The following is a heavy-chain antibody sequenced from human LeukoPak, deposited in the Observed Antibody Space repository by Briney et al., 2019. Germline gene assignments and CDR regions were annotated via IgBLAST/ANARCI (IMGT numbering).Heavy chain of an antibody. J-gene: IGHJ2*01. Sequence: GESLKISCKGSGYSFTSYWIGWVRQMPGKGLEWMGIIYPGDSDTRYSPSFQGQVTISADKSISTAYLQWSSLKASDTAMYYCARCHGGYVQARYWYFDLWGRGTLVTVSS. V-gene: IGHV5-51*01. CDR3: ARCHGGYVQARYWYFDL. CDR1: GYSFTSYW. CDR2: IYPGDSDT. D-gene: IGHD5-12*01.